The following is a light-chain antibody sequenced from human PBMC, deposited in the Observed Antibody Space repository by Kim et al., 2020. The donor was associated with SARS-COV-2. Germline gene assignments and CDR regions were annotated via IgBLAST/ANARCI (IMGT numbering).Light chain of an antibody. V-gene: IGLV2-23*02. Sequence: GQSITISCTGTSSDVGSYNLVSWYQQHPGKAPKLMIYEVSKRPSGVSNRFSGSKSGNTASLTISGLQAEDEADYYCCSCAGSSTFEFGTGTKVTVL. CDR2: EVS. CDR1: SSDVGSYNL. CDR3: CSCAGSSTFE. J-gene: IGLJ1*01.